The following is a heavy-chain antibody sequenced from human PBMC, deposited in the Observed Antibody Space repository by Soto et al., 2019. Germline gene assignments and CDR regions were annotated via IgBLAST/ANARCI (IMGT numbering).Heavy chain of an antibody. V-gene: IGHV4-59*01. CDR3: ARATVLLCPDY. CDR1: GGSISSYY. J-gene: IGHJ4*02. D-gene: IGHD3-10*01. Sequence: ETLSLTCTFSGGSISSYYWSWIRQPPGKGLEWIGYIYYSGSTNYNPSLKSRVTISVDTSKNQFSLKLSSVTAADTAVYYCARATVLLCPDYWGQGTLVTVSS. CDR2: IYYSGST.